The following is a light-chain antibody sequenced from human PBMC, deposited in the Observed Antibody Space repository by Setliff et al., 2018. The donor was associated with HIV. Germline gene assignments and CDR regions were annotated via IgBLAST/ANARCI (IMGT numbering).Light chain of an antibody. Sequence: QSALTQPPSVSAAPGQKVTISCSGSSSNIGNNFVFWYQHLPGTAPKLLIYDNNKRPSGIPDRFSGSKSGTSATLGITGLQTGDEADYYCGTWDSSLSVASYVFGTGTKVTVL. J-gene: IGLJ1*01. CDR3: GTWDSSLSVASYV. CDR1: SSNIGNNF. V-gene: IGLV1-51*01. CDR2: DNN.